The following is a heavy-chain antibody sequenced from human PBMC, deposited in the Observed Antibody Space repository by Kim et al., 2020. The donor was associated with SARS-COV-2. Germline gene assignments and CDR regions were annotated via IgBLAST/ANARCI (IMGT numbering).Heavy chain of an antibody. J-gene: IGHJ4*02. V-gene: IGHV3-74*01. CDR3: ARGGDYDFWSGFDY. Sequence: ADSVKGRFTISRDNAKNTLYLQMNSLRAEDTAVYYCARGGDYDFWSGFDYWGQGTLVTVSS. D-gene: IGHD3-3*01.